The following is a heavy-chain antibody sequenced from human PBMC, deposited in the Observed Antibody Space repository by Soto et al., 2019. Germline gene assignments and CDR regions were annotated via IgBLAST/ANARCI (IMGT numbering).Heavy chain of an antibody. V-gene: IGHV3-23*01. CDR1: GFTFSSYA. Sequence: EVQLLESGGGLVQPGGSLRLSCAASGFTFSSYAMSWVRQAPGKGLEWVSAISGSGGSTYYADSVKGRFTISRDNSKNTLYLQMNSLRAEDTAVYYCAKDLYYDFWSGCESDPWGQGTLVTVSS. CDR2: ISGSGGST. D-gene: IGHD3-3*01. CDR3: AKDLYYDFWSGCESDP. J-gene: IGHJ5*02.